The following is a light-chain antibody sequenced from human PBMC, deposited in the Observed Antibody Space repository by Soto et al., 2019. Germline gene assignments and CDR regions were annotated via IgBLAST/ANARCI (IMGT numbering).Light chain of an antibody. Sequence: DIQMTQSPSSLSASVGDRVTITCQASHDITSYFNWYQHKPGKAPKLLIYDASILEAGVPSRFSGSGSGSDFTFSISSLQPEDVATDYCQKCDYLPIFGPGTTVDFK. V-gene: IGKV1-33*01. CDR2: DAS. CDR3: QKCDYLPI. J-gene: IGKJ3*01. CDR1: HDITSY.